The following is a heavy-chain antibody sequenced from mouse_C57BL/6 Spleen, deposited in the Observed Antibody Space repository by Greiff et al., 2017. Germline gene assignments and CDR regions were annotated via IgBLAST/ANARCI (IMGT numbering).Heavy chain of an antibody. CDR2: INPNYGTT. CDR1: GYSFTDYN. Sequence: VQLQQSGPELVKPGASVKISCKASGYSFTDYNMNWVKQSHGKSLEWIGVINPNYGTTSYNQKFKGKATLTEDQSSSTAYMQLKSMTSEGDSVYYSARWGDDPFDYWGQGTTLTVSS. CDR3: ARWGDDPFDY. V-gene: IGHV1-39*01. D-gene: IGHD2-12*01. J-gene: IGHJ2*01.